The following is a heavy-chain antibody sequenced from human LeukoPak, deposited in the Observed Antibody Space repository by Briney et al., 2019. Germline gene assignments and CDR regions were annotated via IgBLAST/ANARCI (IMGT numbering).Heavy chain of an antibody. D-gene: IGHD3-9*01. CDR3: ARYILTVTGYWYFDL. V-gene: IGHV4-59*08. J-gene: IGHJ2*01. Sequence: ELSETLSLTCTVSGGSISSYYWSWIRQPPGKGLEWIGYIYYSRSTNYNPSLKSRVTISVDTSKNQFSLSLNSVTAADTAVYFCARYILTVTGYWYFDLWGRGTLVTVSS. CDR1: GGSISSYY. CDR2: IYYSRST.